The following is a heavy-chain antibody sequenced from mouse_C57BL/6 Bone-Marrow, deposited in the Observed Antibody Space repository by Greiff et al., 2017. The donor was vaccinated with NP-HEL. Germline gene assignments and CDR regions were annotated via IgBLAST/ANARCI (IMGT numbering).Heavy chain of an antibody. V-gene: IGHV1-64*01. Sequence: QVQLKQPGAELVKPGASVKLSCKASGYTFTSYWMHWVKQRPGQGLEWIGMIHPNSGSTNYNEKFKSKATLTVDKSSSTAYMQLSSLTSEDSAVYYCAKEEIYYDYDGFAYWGQGTLVTVSA. D-gene: IGHD2-4*01. CDR1: GYTFTSYW. CDR3: AKEEIYYDYDGFAY. J-gene: IGHJ3*01. CDR2: IHPNSGST.